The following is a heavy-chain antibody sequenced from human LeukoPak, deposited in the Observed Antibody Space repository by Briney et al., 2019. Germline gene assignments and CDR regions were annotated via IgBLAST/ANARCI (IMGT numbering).Heavy chain of an antibody. CDR1: GFDFSSCA. Sequence: SGGSLRLSCAASGFDFSSCAMSWVRQAPGKGLEWVSAISAGGLSTYYPGSVKGRFTISRDNSMNTVYLLLNSLRVEDTAIYYCATGAGPYYFYYMDVWGTGTTVTVSS. J-gene: IGHJ6*03. CDR2: ISAGGLST. D-gene: IGHD3-10*01. CDR3: ATGAGPYYFYYMDV. V-gene: IGHV3-23*01.